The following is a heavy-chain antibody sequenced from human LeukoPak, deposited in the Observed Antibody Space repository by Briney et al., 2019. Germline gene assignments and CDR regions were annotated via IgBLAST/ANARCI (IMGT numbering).Heavy chain of an antibody. V-gene: IGHV3-30*18. Sequence: GGSLRLSCAASGFTFSSYGMHWVRQAPGRGLEWGAVISYDGSNKYYADSVKGRFTISRDNSKNTLYLQMNSLRAEDTAVYYCAKDSYSYGKRYFDYWGQGTLVTVSS. CDR1: GFTFSSYG. CDR2: ISYDGSNK. CDR3: AKDSYSYGKRYFDY. J-gene: IGHJ4*02. D-gene: IGHD5-18*01.